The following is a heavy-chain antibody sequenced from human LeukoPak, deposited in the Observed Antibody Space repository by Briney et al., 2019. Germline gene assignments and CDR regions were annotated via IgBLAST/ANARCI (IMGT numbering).Heavy chain of an antibody. CDR2: ISGSDGST. J-gene: IGHJ4*02. D-gene: IGHD6-19*01. CDR3: AKEWLGSSGWSSNFDY. Sequence: GGSLRLSCAASGFTFNNYAMSWVRQAPGKGLEWVSAISGSDGSTYYADSVKGRFTISRDNSKNTLYLQMNSLRAEDTAVYYCAKEWLGSSGWSSNFDYWGQGTLVTVSS. V-gene: IGHV3-23*01. CDR1: GFTFNNYA.